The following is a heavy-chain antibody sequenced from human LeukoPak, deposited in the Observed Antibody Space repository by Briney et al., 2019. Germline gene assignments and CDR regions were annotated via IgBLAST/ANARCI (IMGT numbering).Heavy chain of an antibody. CDR3: ARDGYYYDSSGYYYGY. CDR2: ISSSSSYI. V-gene: IGHV3-21*01. CDR1: GFTFSSYS. D-gene: IGHD3-22*01. Sequence: GGSLRLSCAASGFTFSSYSMNWVRQAPGKGLEWVSSISSSSSYIYYADSVKGRLTISRDNAKNSLYLQMNSLRAEDTAVYYCARDGYYYDSSGYYYGYWGQGTLVTVSS. J-gene: IGHJ4*02.